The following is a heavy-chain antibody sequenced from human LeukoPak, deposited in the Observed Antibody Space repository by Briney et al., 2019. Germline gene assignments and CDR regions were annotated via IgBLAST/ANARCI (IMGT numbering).Heavy chain of an antibody. D-gene: IGHD2-2*01. J-gene: IGHJ5*02. CDR1: GGTFSNYA. Sequence: GASVKVSCKASGGTFSNYAISWVRQAPGQGLEWMGGIIPIFGTPNYAQKFQGRVTITTDESTSTAYMELSSLRSEDTAVYYCARRLVVPAAEGDWFDPWGQGTLVTVSS. CDR2: IIPIFGTP. CDR3: ARRLVVPAAEGDWFDP. V-gene: IGHV1-69*05.